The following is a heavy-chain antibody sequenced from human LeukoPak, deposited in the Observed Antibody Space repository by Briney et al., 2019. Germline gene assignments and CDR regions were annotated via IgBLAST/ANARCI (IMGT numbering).Heavy chain of an antibody. CDR1: GFTFSDYY. CDR3: AGSSGYSYGYIDY. V-gene: IGHV3-11*04. Sequence: GGSLRLSCAASGFTFSDYYMSWIRQAPGKGLEWVSYISSSGSTIYYADSVKGRFTISRDNAKSSLYLQMNSPRAEDTAVYYCAGSSGYSYGYIDYWGQGTLVTVSS. CDR2: ISSSGSTI. D-gene: IGHD5-18*01. J-gene: IGHJ4*02.